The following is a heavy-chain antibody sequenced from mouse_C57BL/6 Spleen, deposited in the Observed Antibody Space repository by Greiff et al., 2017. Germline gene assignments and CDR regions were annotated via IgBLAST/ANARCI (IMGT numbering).Heavy chain of an antibody. CDR1: GYTFTSYW. CDR3: AIFLYGYDSGY. J-gene: IGHJ2*01. D-gene: IGHD2-2*01. CDR2: IHPSDSDT. V-gene: IGHV1-74*01. Sequence: QVQLQQPGAELVKPGASVKVSCKASGYTFTSYWMHWVKQRPGQGLEWIGRIHPSDSDTNYNQKFKGKDTLTVDKSSSTAYMQLSSLTSEDSAVYYCAIFLYGYDSGYWGQGTTLTVSS.